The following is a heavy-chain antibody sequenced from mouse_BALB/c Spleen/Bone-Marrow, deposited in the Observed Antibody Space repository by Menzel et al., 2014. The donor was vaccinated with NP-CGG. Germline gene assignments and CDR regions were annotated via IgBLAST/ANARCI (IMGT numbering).Heavy chain of an antibody. J-gene: IGHJ4*01. CDR3: ARRLRSAMDY. CDR1: GFNIKDTY. CDR2: IDPANGNT. D-gene: IGHD1-1*01. Sequence: DVKLQESGAELVKPGASVKLSCTASGFNIKDTYMHWVKQRPEQGLEWIGRIDPANGNTKYDPKFQGKATITADTSSNTAYLQLSSLTSEDTAVYYCARRLRSAMDYWGQGTSVTVSS. V-gene: IGHV14-3*02.